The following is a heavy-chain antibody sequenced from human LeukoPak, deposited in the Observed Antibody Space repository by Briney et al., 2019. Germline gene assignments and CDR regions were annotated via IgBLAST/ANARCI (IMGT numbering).Heavy chain of an antibody. J-gene: IGHJ4*02. CDR3: AKDILSRRDSSGYPLDY. Sequence: GGSLRLSCAASGFTFSSYAMSWVRQAPGKGLEWVSAISGSGGRTYYADSVKGRFTISRANSKNTLYLQMNSLRAEDTAVYYCAKDILSRRDSSGYPLDYWGQGTLVTVSS. V-gene: IGHV3-23*01. CDR2: ISGSGGRT. D-gene: IGHD3-22*01. CDR1: GFTFSSYA.